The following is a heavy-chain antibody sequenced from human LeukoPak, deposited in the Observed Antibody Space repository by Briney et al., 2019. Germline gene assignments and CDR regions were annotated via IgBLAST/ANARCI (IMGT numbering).Heavy chain of an antibody. CDR3: ATDSYPYYMDV. CDR1: RGTFSSYA. J-gene: IGHJ6*03. D-gene: IGHD5-18*01. CDR2: IIPILGIA. V-gene: IGHV1-69*04. Sequence: ASVKVSCKASRGTFSSYAISWVRQAPGQGLEWMGRIIPILGIANYAQKFQGRVTITTDESTSTAYMELSSLRSEDTAVYYCATDSYPYYMDVWGKGTTVTVSS.